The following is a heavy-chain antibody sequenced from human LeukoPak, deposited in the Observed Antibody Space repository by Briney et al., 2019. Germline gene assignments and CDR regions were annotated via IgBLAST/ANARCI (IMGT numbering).Heavy chain of an antibody. Sequence: SETLSLTCTVSGGSISSYYWSWIRQPPGKGLEWIGYIYYSGSTNYNPSLKNRVTISVDTSKNQFSLKLSSVTAADTAVYSCARGERLGPDIRGQGTMVTVSS. J-gene: IGHJ3*02. CDR3: ARGERLGPDI. V-gene: IGHV4-59*01. D-gene: IGHD3-16*01. CDR2: IYYSGST. CDR1: GGSISSYY.